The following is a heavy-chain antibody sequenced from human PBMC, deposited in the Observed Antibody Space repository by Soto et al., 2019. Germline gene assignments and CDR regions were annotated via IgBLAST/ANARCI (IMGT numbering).Heavy chain of an antibody. CDR3: AKGERCSSTSCYAGFVRRSEMDV. CDR1: GFTFDDYT. CDR2: ISWDGGST. Sequence: GGSLRLSCAASGFTFDDYTMHWVRQAPGKGLEWVSLISWDGGSTYYADTVKGRFTISRDNSKNSLYLQMNSLRTEDTALYYCAKGERCSSTSCYAGFVRRSEMDVWGQGTTDTVSS. V-gene: IGHV3-43*01. J-gene: IGHJ6*02. D-gene: IGHD2-2*01.